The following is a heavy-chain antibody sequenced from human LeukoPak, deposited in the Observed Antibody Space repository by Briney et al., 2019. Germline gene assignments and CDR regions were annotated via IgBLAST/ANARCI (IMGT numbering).Heavy chain of an antibody. Sequence: GGSLRLSCAASGFTFSSYGMQWVRQAPGKGLEWVAVIWYDGSDEYYADSVKGRFTISRDNSKNSLYLQMNSLTAEDTAVYYCARTNLYVDTAVNDAFDIWGQGTMVTVSS. CDR2: IWYDGSDE. D-gene: IGHD5-18*01. CDR3: ARTNLYVDTAVNDAFDI. J-gene: IGHJ3*02. V-gene: IGHV3-33*01. CDR1: GFTFSSYG.